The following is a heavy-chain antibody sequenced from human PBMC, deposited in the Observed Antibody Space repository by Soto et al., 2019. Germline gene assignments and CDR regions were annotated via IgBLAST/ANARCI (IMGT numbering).Heavy chain of an antibody. D-gene: IGHD3-10*01. CDR3: ARPGKWDYYGSGSSYHYYYMDV. V-gene: IGHV4-34*01. J-gene: IGHJ6*03. Sequence: SETLSLTCAVYGGSFSGYYWSWIRQPPGKGLEWIGEINHSGSTNYNPSLKSRVTISVDTSKNQFSLKLSSVTAADTAVYYCARPGKWDYYGSGSSYHYYYMDVWGKGTTVTVSS. CDR2: INHSGST. CDR1: GGSFSGYY.